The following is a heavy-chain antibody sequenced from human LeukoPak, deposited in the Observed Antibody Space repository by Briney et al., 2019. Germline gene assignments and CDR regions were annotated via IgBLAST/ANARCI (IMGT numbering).Heavy chain of an antibody. V-gene: IGHV3-74*01. CDR2: INSGGSDS. J-gene: IGHJ4*02. CDR1: GFTFSSYW. CDR3: ARGHSTGCFDY. Sequence: GGSLRLSCAASGFTFSSYWIHWVRQAPGKGLVWVSRINSGGSDSIYADSVKGRFTISRDNAQNTVYLQMNSLRAEDTAIYYCARGHSTGCFDYWGQGTLLTVSS. D-gene: IGHD1-14*01.